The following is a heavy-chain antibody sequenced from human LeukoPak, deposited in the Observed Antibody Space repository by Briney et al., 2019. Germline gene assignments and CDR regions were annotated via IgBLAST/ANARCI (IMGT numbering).Heavy chain of an antibody. CDR2: IYYSGST. CDR3: ARGKKGVPAATDY. CDR1: GGSISSGDYY. D-gene: IGHD2-2*01. J-gene: IGHJ4*02. V-gene: IGHV4-30-4*08. Sequence: KSSETLSLTCTVSGGSISSGDYYWSWIRQPPGKGLEWIAYIYYSGSTYYNPSLKSRVTISVDTSKNQFSLKLSSVTAADTAVYYCARGKKGVPAATDYWGQGTLVTVPS.